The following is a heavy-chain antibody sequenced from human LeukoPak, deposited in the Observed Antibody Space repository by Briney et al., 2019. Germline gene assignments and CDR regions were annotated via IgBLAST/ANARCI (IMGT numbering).Heavy chain of an antibody. Sequence: SETLSLTCTVSGGSISSSSYYWGWIRQPPGKGLEWIGSIYYSGSTYYNPSLKSRVTISVDTSKNQFSLKLSSVTAADTAVYYCARHTTPTDYYGSGSYFRAGPIDYWGQGTLVTVSS. CDR2: IYYSGST. CDR3: ARHTTPTDYYGSGSYFRAGPIDY. D-gene: IGHD3-10*01. CDR1: GGSISSSSYY. V-gene: IGHV4-39*01. J-gene: IGHJ4*02.